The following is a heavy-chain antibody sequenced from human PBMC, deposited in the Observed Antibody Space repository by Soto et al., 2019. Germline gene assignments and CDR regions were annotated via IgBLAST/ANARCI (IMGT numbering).Heavy chain of an antibody. D-gene: IGHD3-10*01. CDR2: LYWDDDK. J-gene: IGHJ4*02. CDR3: AHLDLIIYGSGSYPFDY. Sequence: QITLKESGPTLVKPTQTLTLTCTFSGFSLSTSGVGVGWIRQPPGKALEWLALLYWDDDKRNSPSLKSRLTNTKDPSKNPVVLTMTNMDPVDTATYYCAHLDLIIYGSGSYPFDYWGQGTLVTVSS. CDR1: GFSLSTSGVG. V-gene: IGHV2-5*02.